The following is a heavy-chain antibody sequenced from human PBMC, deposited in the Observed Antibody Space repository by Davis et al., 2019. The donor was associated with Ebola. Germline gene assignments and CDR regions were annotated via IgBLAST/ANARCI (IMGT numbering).Heavy chain of an antibody. V-gene: IGHV4-39*01. CDR3: ARRDGSSGWYNYYGMDV. D-gene: IGHD6-19*01. J-gene: IGHJ6*02. CDR1: GGSISSGDYY. Sequence: MPSETLSLTCTVSGGSISSGDYYWSSIRQPPGKGLEWIGSIYYSGSTYYNPSLKSRVTIAVDTSKNQFSLTLSSVTAADTAVYYCARRDGSSGWYNYYGMDVWGQGTTVTVSS. CDR2: IYYSGST.